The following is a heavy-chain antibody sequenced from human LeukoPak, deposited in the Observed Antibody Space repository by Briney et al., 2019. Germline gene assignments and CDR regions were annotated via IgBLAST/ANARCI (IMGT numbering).Heavy chain of an antibody. V-gene: IGHV1-18*01. Sequence: ASVKVSCKASGYTFTSYGISWVRQAPGQGLEWMGWISTYNGNTNYPQKLQGRVTMTTDTSTSTAYMELRSLRFDDTAVYYCARVAVAGYSYHYNMDVWGKGTTVTISS. CDR3: ARVAVAGYSYHYNMDV. J-gene: IGHJ6*03. D-gene: IGHD6-19*01. CDR1: GYTFTSYG. CDR2: ISTYNGNT.